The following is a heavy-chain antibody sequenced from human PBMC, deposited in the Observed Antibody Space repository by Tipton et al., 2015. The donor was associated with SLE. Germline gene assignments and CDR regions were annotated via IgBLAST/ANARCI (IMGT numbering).Heavy chain of an antibody. J-gene: IGHJ4*02. CDR2: IYYSGST. CDR1: GGSISSSSYY. V-gene: IGHV4-39*01. Sequence: TLSLTCTVSGGSISSSSYYWGWIRQPPGKGLEWIGSIYYSGSTYYNSSLKSRVTISVDTSKNQFSLKLSSVPAADTAVYYCASLRFLEWLSLYYFDYWGQGTLVTVSS. CDR3: ASLRFLEWLSLYYFDY. D-gene: IGHD3-3*01.